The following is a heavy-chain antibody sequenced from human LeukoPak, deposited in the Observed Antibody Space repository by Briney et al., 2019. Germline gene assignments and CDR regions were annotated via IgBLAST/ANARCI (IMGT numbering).Heavy chain of an antibody. J-gene: IGHJ4*02. CDR2: IYHSGST. D-gene: IGHD2-15*01. V-gene: IGHV4-38-2*02. Sequence: SETLSLTCTVSGYSISSGYYWGWIRQPPGEGLEWIGSIYHSGSTYYNPSLKSRDTISVDTSKHQFSLKLSSVTAADTAVYYCARDRSSCSGGSCTEVLDYWGQGTLVTVSS. CDR1: GYSISSGYY. CDR3: ARDRSSCSGGSCTEVLDY.